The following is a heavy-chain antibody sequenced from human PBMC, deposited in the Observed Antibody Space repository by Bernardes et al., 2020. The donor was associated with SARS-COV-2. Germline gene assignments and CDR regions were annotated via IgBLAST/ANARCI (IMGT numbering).Heavy chain of an antibody. J-gene: IGHJ4*02. CDR1: GITFSTFA. D-gene: IGHD3-10*01. CDR2: ISGSGGRT. Sequence: GGSLRLSCAASGITFSTFAMSWVRQAPGKGLEWVSFISGSGGRTYYADSVKGRFTVSRDNSNNTLFLQMNSLRADDTAIYYCAKDLRYFYGSGSLWGQGTLVMVSS. V-gene: IGHV3-23*01. CDR3: AKDLRYFYGSGSL.